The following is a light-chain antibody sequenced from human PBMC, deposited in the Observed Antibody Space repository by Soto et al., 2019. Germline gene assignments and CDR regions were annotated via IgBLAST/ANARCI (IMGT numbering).Light chain of an antibody. CDR3: QQYNTYST. J-gene: IGKJ5*01. CDR2: DAS. V-gene: IGKV1-5*01. CDR1: QSISRW. Sequence: DIQMTQSPSSLSASVGNRVTITCRASQSISRWLAWYQQKPGKAPQALIYDASSLKSGVPSRFSGNGSGTEFTLTISSLQPDDFATYYCQQYNTYSTFGQGTRLEIK.